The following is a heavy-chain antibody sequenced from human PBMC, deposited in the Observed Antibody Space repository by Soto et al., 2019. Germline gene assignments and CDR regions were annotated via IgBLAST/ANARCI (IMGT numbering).Heavy chain of an antibody. CDR2: MNPNSGNT. D-gene: IGHD6-19*01. J-gene: IGHJ4*02. CDR3: ASAPPASSGWRGGPLYYFDS. Sequence: ASVKVSCKASGYTFTSYDINWVRQATGQGLEWMGWMNPNSGNTGYAQKFQGRVTMTRNTSISTAYMELSSLRSEDTAVYYCASAPPASSGWRGGPLYYFDSWGQGTLVTVSS. CDR1: GYTFTSYD. V-gene: IGHV1-8*01.